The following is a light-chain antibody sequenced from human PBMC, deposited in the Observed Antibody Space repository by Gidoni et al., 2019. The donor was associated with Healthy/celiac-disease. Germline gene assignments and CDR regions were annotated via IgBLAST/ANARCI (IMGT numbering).Light chain of an antibody. V-gene: IGKV1-9*01. CDR2: AAS. Sequence: LQFTQSPSFLSASVGDRVTITCRASQGISSYLAWYQQKPGKAPKLLIYAASTLQSGVPSRFSGSGSGTEFTLTISSLQPEDFATYYCQQLNSYPHTFGQGTKLEIK. CDR3: QQLNSYPHT. CDR1: QGISSY. J-gene: IGKJ2*01.